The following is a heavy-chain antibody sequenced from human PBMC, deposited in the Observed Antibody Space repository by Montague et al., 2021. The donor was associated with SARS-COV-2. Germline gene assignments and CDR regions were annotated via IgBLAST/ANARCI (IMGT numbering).Heavy chain of an antibody. V-gene: IGHV3-30*03. CDR1: GFTFSSYA. CDR2: ISYNGRNT. J-gene: IGHJ4*02. D-gene: IGHD5-18*01. CDR3: AREPKPVGYSYGYTFFEY. Sequence: SLRLSCAASGFTFSSYALHWVRQAPGKGPEWVAVISYNGRNTQYGDSVKGRATISRDNSKDTLYLQVNSLRTDDTAAYYCAREPKPVGYSYGYTFFEYWGQGSLVTVSS.